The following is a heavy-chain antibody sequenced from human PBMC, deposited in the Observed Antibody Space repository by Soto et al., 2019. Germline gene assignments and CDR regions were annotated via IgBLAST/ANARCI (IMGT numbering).Heavy chain of an antibody. CDR2: INPNGGGT. V-gene: IGHV1-2*02. D-gene: IGHD6-19*01. CDR3: ATSSDWSPLLDY. CDR1: EYTFTGYY. Sequence: ASVKVSCKTSEYTFTGYYLHWVRQAPGQGLEWMGWINPNGGGTIYAQKFQGRLTMTRDTSITTAYMELSRLRSDDTAFYYCATSSDWSPLLDYWGQGTQVTVSS. J-gene: IGHJ4*02.